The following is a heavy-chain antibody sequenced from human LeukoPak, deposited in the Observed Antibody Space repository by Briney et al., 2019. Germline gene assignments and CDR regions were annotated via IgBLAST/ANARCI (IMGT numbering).Heavy chain of an antibody. CDR1: GGSISSYY. CDR2: IYYSGST. Sequence: SETLSLTCTVSGGSISSYYWSWIRQPPGKGLEWIGYIYYSGSTKYNPSLKSRVTISVDTSKNQFSLKLSSVTAADTAVYYCARLLMVRGVTSFDYWGQGTLVTVSS. CDR3: ARLLMVRGVTSFDY. V-gene: IGHV4-59*01. D-gene: IGHD3-10*01. J-gene: IGHJ4*02.